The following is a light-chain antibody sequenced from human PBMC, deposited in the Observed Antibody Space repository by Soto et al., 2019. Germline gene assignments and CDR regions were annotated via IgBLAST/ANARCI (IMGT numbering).Light chain of an antibody. CDR2: DIS. CDR1: SSAF. CDR3: STYTTSSTLEV. V-gene: IGLV2-14*03. J-gene: IGLJ3*02. Sequence: QSVLTQPASESASPGQSITISCTGTSSAFVSWYQQHPGKPPKLIIYDISYRPSEISNRFSGSKSGNTASLTISGLQDEDEAAYFCSTYTTSSTLEVFGGGTKLTVL.